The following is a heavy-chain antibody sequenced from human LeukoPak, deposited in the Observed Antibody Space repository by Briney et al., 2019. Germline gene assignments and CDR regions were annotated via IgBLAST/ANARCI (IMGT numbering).Heavy chain of an antibody. CDR3: ASWGVGATMGDY. CDR1: GGTFSSYA. J-gene: IGHJ4*02. Sequence: SVKVSCKASGGTFSSYAISWVRQAPGQGLEWMGRIIPILGIANYAQKFQGRVTITADKSTSTAYMELSSLRSEDTAVYYCASWGVGATMGDYWGQGTLVTVSS. CDR2: IIPILGIA. V-gene: IGHV1-69*04. D-gene: IGHD1-26*01.